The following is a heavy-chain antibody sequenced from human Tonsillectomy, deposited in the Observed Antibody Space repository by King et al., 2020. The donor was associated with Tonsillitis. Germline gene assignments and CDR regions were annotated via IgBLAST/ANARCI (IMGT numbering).Heavy chain of an antibody. V-gene: IGHV1-46*01. Sequence: HVQLVESGAEVKKPGASVKVSCKASGYTFTNYYMHWVRQAPGQGLEWMGIISPSDGRTSYPQKFQGRVTMTRDTSTSTVYMELSSLRSEDTAVYYCARDEPKSYYFDYWGQGTLVTVSS. D-gene: IGHD1-14*01. CDR1: GYTFTNYY. J-gene: IGHJ4*02. CDR3: ARDEPKSYYFDY. CDR2: ISPSDGRT.